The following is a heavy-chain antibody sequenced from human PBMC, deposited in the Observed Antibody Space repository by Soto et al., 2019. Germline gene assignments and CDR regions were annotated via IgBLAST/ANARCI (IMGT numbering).Heavy chain of an antibody. CDR1: GGTFSSYA. V-gene: IGHV1-69*01. CDR3: ASDLLFGVVINYYYYGMDV. D-gene: IGHD3-3*01. Sequence: QVQLVQSGAEVKKPGSSVKVSCKASGGTFSSYAISWVRQAPGQGLEWMGGIIPIFGTANYAQKFQGRVTITTDECTSTAYMELSSLRSEDTAVYYCASDLLFGVVINYYYYGMDVRGQGTTVTVSS. CDR2: IIPIFGTA. J-gene: IGHJ6*02.